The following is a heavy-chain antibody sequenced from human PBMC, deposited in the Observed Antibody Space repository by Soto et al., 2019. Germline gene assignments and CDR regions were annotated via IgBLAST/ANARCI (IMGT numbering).Heavy chain of an antibody. Sequence: SETLSLTCTVSGGSISSSSYYWGWIRQPPGKGLEWIGSIYYSGSTYYNPSLKSRVTISVDTSKNQFSLKLSSVTAADTAVYYCPRHNRYYDGSGNYVDVWGKGTTVTVSS. CDR2: IYYSGST. V-gene: IGHV4-39*01. CDR3: PRHNRYYDGSGNYVDV. CDR1: GGSISSSSYY. D-gene: IGHD3-10*01. J-gene: IGHJ6*03.